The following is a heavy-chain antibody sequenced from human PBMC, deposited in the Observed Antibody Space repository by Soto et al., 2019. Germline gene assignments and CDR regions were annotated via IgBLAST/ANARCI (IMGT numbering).Heavy chain of an antibody. CDR3: ARDLFAXDFWSGYGSYYYYGMDV. V-gene: IGHV1-18*04. CDR2: ISAYNGNT. CDR1: GYTFTSYG. Sequence: ASVKVSCKASGYTFTSYGISWVRQAPGQGLEWMGWISAYNGNTNYAQKLQGRVTMTTDTSTSTAYMELRSLRSDDTAVYYCARDLFAXDFWSGYGSYYYYGMDVWGQGTTVTVSS. D-gene: IGHD3-3*01. J-gene: IGHJ6*02.